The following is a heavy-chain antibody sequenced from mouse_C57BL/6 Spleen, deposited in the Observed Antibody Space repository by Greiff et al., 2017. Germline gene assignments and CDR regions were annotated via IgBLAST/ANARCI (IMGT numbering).Heavy chain of an antibody. Sequence: QQSCKASGYTFTSYWMHWVKQRPGRGLEWIGRIDPNSGGTKYNEKFKSKATLTVDKPSSTAYMQLSSLTSEDSAVYYCARRPSPPITTGFDYWGQGTTLTVSS. V-gene: IGHV1-72*01. J-gene: IGHJ2*01. CDR3: ARRPSPPITTGFDY. CDR2: IDPNSGGT. D-gene: IGHD1-1*01. CDR1: GYTFTSYW.